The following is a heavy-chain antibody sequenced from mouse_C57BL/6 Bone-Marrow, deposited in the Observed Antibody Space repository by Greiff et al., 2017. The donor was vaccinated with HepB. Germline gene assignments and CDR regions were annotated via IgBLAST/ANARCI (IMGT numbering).Heavy chain of an antibody. D-gene: IGHD1-1*01. J-gene: IGHJ2*01. V-gene: IGHV1-64*01. CDR1: GYTFTSYW. CDR3: ARDYVEYYFDY. Sequence: QVQLQQPGAELVKPGASVKLSCKASGYTFTSYWMHWVKQRPGQGLEWIGMIHPNSGSTNYNEKFKSKAKLTVDKSSSTAYMQLSSLTSEDSAVYYCARDYVEYYFDYWGQGTTLTVSS. CDR2: IHPNSGST.